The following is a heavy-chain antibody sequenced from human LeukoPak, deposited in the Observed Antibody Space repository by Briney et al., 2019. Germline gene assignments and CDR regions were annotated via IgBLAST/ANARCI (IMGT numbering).Heavy chain of an antibody. CDR1: GFTFSSYG. V-gene: IGHV3-23*01. J-gene: IGHJ4*02. CDR2: ISGSGGST. CDR3: AKDLAEMATIIDY. D-gene: IGHD5-24*01. Sequence: QPGRSLRLSCAASGFTFSSYGMHWVRQAPGKGLEWVSAISGSGGSTYYADSVKGRFTISRDNSKNTLYLQMNSLRAEDTAVYYCAKDLAEMATIIDYWGQGTLVTVSS.